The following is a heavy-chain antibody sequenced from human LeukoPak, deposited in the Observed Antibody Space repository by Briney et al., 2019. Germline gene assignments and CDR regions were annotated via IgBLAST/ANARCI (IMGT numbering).Heavy chain of an antibody. CDR1: GYTFTSYG. J-gene: IGHJ5*02. V-gene: IGHV1-18*01. CDR2: ISAYNGNT. Sequence: GASVKVSCKASGYTFTSYGISWVRQAPGQGLEWMGWISAYNGNTNYAQKLQGRVTMTTDTSTSTAYMELRSLRSDDTAVYYCARVWGTTVTTNLFDPWGQGTLVTVSS. CDR3: ARVWGTTVTTNLFDP. D-gene: IGHD4-11*01.